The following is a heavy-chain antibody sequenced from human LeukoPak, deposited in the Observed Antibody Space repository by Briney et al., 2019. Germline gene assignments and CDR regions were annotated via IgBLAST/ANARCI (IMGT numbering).Heavy chain of an antibody. V-gene: IGHV4-39*07. CDR1: GVSISSSSYY. Sequence: SETLSLTCTVSGVSISSSSYYWGWIRQPPVKGLEWIGSIYYSGSTYYNPSLKSRVTISVDTSKNQFSLKLSSVTAADTAVYYCARVECSGGSCYALAHWGQGTLVTVSS. CDR3: ARVECSGGSCYALAH. D-gene: IGHD2-15*01. CDR2: IYYSGST. J-gene: IGHJ5*02.